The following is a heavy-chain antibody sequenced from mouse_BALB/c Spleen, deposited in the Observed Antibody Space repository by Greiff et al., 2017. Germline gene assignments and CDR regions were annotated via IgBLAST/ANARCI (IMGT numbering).Heavy chain of an antibody. J-gene: IGHJ2*01. CDR1: GYTFTSYW. Sequence: KQPGSELVRPGASVKLSCKASGYTFTSYWMHWVKQRPGQGLEWIGNIYPGSGSTNYDEKFKSKATLTVDTSSSTAYMQLSSLTSEDSAVYYCTRSIYYGPFDYWGQGTTLTVSS. CDR3: TRSIYYGPFDY. D-gene: IGHD2-1*01. V-gene: IGHV1S22*01. CDR2: IYPGSGST.